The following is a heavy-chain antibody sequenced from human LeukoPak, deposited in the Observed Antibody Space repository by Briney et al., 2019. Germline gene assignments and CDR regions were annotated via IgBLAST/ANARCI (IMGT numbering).Heavy chain of an antibody. CDR1: GYTFTSYD. J-gene: IGHJ6*03. Sequence: ASVKVSCKASGYTFTSYDINWVRLATGQGREWMGWMNPNSGNTGYAQKFQGRVTMTRNTSISTAYMELSSLRSEDTAVYYCARGVGATTAPYYYYYMDVWGKGTTVTVSS. CDR3: ARGVGATTAPYYYYYMDV. V-gene: IGHV1-8*01. CDR2: MNPNSGNT. D-gene: IGHD1-26*01.